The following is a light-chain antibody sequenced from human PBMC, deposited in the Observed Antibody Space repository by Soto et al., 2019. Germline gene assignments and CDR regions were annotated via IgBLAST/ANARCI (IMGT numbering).Light chain of an antibody. V-gene: IGKV1-5*03. CDR1: QSISSG. J-gene: IGKJ1*01. CDR2: NAC. Sequence: DVQMTQSPSPRSASVGVRVTITCRASQSISSGLDQYQQKPAKAPKLLIYNACSLESGVRSRGSGSGSETEFTLTSRSLPADEVATYHWQQYSSYWTFGQGTKVDIK. CDR3: QQYSSYWT.